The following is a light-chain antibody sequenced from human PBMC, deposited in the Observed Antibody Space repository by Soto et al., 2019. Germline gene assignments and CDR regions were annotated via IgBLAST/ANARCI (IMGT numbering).Light chain of an antibody. CDR3: QQRSNWYT. Sequence: EIVLTQSPATLSLSPGDRATLSCRASRSVGSYLAWYQQKPGQAPRLLIYDASIRATGIPARCSGSGSGADYPLTITSLEHEDVALYCCQQRSNWYTFGQGTKLEIK. CDR2: DAS. CDR1: RSVGSY. V-gene: IGKV3-11*01. J-gene: IGKJ2*01.